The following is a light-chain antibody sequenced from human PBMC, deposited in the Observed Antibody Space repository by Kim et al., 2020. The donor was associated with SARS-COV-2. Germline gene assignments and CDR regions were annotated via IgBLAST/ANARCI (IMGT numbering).Light chain of an antibody. Sequence: EIVLTQSPGILSLSAGERATLSCRASQSVSSSYLAWYQQKPGQAPRLLIYGASSRATGIPDRFSGSGSGTYFTLTISRLEPEDFAVYYCQRFGSFGQGTKLEIK. J-gene: IGKJ2*01. CDR1: QSVSSSY. CDR2: GAS. V-gene: IGKV3-20*01. CDR3: QRFGS.